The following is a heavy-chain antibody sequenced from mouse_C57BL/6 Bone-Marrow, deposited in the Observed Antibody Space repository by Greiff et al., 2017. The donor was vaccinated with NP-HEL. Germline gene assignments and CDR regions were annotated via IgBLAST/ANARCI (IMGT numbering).Heavy chain of an antibody. V-gene: IGHV5-16*01. CDR2: INYDGSST. J-gene: IGHJ2*01. CDR3: ARELYYFDY. Sequence: EVMLVESEGGLVQPGSSMKLSCTASGFTFSDYYMAWVRQVPEKGLEWVANINYDGSSTYYLDSLKSRFILSRDNAKNILYLQMSSLKSEDTATYYCARELYYFDYWGQGTTLTVSS. CDR1: GFTFSDYY.